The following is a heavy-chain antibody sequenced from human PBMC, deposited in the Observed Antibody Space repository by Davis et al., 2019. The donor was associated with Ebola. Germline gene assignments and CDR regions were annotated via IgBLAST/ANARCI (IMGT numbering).Heavy chain of an antibody. Sequence: ASVKVSCKASGYTFTGYYMHWVRQAPGQGLEWMGMINPNDGRTIYAQKFQGRVTVTRDTSTTTVYMDLSSLTSEDTAVYYCARYSSGWNRYFDLWGRGTLVTVSS. CDR1: GYTFTGYY. D-gene: IGHD6-19*01. CDR2: INPNDGRT. V-gene: IGHV1-46*01. CDR3: ARYSSGWNRYFDL. J-gene: IGHJ2*01.